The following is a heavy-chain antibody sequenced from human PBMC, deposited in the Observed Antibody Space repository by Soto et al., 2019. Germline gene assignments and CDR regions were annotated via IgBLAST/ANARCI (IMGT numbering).Heavy chain of an antibody. CDR1: GFTFRSYW. Sequence: GGSLRLSCAASGFTFRSYWLSWVRQAPGKGLEWVANIKQDGSEKYYVDSVKGRFTISRDNAKNSLYLQMNSLRAEDTAVYYCARLSGYDFWSGYYSGYYMDVWGKGTTVTVSS. D-gene: IGHD3-3*01. V-gene: IGHV3-7*01. J-gene: IGHJ6*03. CDR3: ARLSGYDFWSGYYSGYYMDV. CDR2: IKQDGSEK.